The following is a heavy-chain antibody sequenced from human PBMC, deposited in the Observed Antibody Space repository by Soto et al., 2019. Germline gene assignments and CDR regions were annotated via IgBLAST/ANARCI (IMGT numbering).Heavy chain of an antibody. J-gene: IGHJ4*02. V-gene: IGHV4-59*01. D-gene: IGHD4-17*01. Sequence: PETLSLTRTVSGGSISSYYWSWIRQPPGKGLEWIGYIYYSGSTNYNPSLKSRVTISVDTSKNQFSLKLSSVTAADTAVYYCARGKYGDNSRVDYWGQGTLVTVSS. CDR1: GGSISSYY. CDR2: IYYSGST. CDR3: ARGKYGDNSRVDY.